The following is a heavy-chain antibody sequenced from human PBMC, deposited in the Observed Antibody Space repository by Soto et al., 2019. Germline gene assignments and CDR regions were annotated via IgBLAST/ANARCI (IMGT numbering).Heavy chain of an antibody. J-gene: IGHJ3*01. Sequence: EVQLVESGGGLVQPGGSLRLSCAASGFTFSSYDMHWVRQSTGKGLEWVSVIGTAGDTYYQDSVKGRFTISRENAKFSLYLQMNNLRDGATAVYYCVKEGVAALDAFAVWGQGTMVTVSS. V-gene: IGHV3-13*01. D-gene: IGHD6-13*01. CDR2: IGTAGDT. CDR1: GFTFSSYD. CDR3: VKEGVAALDAFAV.